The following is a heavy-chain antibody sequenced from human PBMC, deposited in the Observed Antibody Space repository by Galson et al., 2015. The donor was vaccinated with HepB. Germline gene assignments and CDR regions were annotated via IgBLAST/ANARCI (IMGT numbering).Heavy chain of an antibody. D-gene: IGHD3-10*01. J-gene: IGHJ4*02. CDR2: ISGASGST. Sequence: SCAGSGFGFGHYAMSWARQAPGRGLAWLSAISGASGSTYYPNSARARFTLARDNSKNTLYLQMNGLRDEDTAVYYCPKGSDYYGSGTYHNGALYSVHWGQGTLVTVSS. CDR3: PKGSDYYGSGTYHNGALYSVH. CDR1: GFGFGHYA. V-gene: IGHV3-23*01.